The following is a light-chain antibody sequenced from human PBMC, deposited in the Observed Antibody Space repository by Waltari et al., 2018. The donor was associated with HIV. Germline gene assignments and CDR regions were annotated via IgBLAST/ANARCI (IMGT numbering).Light chain of an antibody. J-gene: IGLJ1*01. Sequence: QPVLTQSSSASASLGSSVKLTCTLSSGHSSYIIAWHQQQPGKAPRYLMKVERSGSYYKGGGLPDRFSGSSSGADRYLTISNLQSEDEADYYCCSCPRSGIRYVFGTGTKVTVL. CDR3: CSCPRSGIRYV. V-gene: IGLV4-60*03. CDR1: SGHSSYI. CDR2: VERSGSY.